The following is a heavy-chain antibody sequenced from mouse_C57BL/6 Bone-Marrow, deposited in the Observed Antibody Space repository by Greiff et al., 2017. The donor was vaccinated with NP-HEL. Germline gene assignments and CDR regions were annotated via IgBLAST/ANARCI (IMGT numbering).Heavy chain of an antibody. Sequence: QVQLQQPGAELVKPGASVKLSCKASGYTFTSYWMQWVKQRPGQGLEWIGEIDPSDSYTNYNQKFKGKAPLTVDTSSSTAYMQLSSLTSEDSAVYYCAREAYGNYCFDYWGQGTTLTVSS. CDR3: AREAYGNYCFDY. J-gene: IGHJ2*01. V-gene: IGHV1-50*01. D-gene: IGHD2-1*01. CDR2: IDPSDSYT. CDR1: GYTFTSYW.